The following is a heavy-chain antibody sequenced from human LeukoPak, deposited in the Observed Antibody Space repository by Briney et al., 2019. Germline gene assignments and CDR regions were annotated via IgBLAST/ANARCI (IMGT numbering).Heavy chain of an antibody. CDR3: AKLFRDGYNPRTWYFDL. D-gene: IGHD5-24*01. V-gene: IGHV5-51*01. Sequence: GESLKISCKVSGYTFTNYWIGWVRQMPGKGLEWMGIIYPGDSDTRYSPSFQGQVTISADKSINTAYLQWSSLKTSDTAMYYCAKLFRDGYNPRTWYFDLWGRGTLVTVSS. CDR1: GYTFTNYW. CDR2: IYPGDSDT. J-gene: IGHJ2*01.